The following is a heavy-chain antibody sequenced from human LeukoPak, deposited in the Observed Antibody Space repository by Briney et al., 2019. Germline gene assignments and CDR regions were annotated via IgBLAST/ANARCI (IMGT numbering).Heavy chain of an antibody. CDR3: ARDSNEVVVVAATTYYYYGMDV. Sequence: GRSLRLSCAASGFTFSSYAMHWVRQAPGKGLEWEAVISYDGSNKYYADSVKGRFTISRDNSKNTLYLQMNSLRAEDTAVYYCARDSNEVVVVAATTYYYYGMDVWGQGTTVTVSS. CDR1: GFTFSSYA. D-gene: IGHD2-15*01. V-gene: IGHV3-30-3*01. J-gene: IGHJ6*02. CDR2: ISYDGSNK.